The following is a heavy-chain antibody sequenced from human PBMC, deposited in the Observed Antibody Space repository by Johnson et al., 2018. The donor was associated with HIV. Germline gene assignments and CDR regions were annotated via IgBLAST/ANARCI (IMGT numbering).Heavy chain of an antibody. CDR1: GFTFSSYA. V-gene: IGHV3-23*04. CDR2: ISASGASA. D-gene: IGHD6-19*01. CDR3: ARGGWRGGWNVVDI. J-gene: IGHJ3*02. Sequence: VHLVESGGGVVQPGRSLRLSCAASGFTFSSYAMHWVRQAPGKGLQWISAISASGASAFYADSVKGRFTMSRDNSQDTLYLQMNSLRADDTALYYCARGGWRGGWNVVDIWGQGTMVTVSS.